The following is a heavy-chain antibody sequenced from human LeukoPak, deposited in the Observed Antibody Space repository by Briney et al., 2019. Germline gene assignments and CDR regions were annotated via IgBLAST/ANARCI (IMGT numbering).Heavy chain of an antibody. CDR2: IKQDGSEK. D-gene: IGHD3-22*01. CDR1: GFTFSSYW. V-gene: IGHV3-7*01. Sequence: PGGSLRLSCAASGFTFSSYWMSWVRQAPGKGLEWVANIKQDGSEKYYVDSVKGRFTISRDNAKNSLYLQMNSLRAEDTAVYYCARASLYYYDSSGYLTWGQRTLVTVSS. J-gene: IGHJ4*02. CDR3: ARASLYYYDSSGYLT.